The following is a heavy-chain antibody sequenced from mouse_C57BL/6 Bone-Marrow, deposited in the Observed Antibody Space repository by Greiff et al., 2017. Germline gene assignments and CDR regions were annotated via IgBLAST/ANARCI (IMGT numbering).Heavy chain of an antibody. CDR3: RVDSDWYDY. J-gene: IGHJ2*01. D-gene: IGHD2-12*01. Sequence: QVQLQQPGAELVMPGASVKLSCKASGYTFTSYWMHWVKQRPGQGLEWIGEIDPSDSYTNYNQKFKGKSTLTVDKSSSTAYMQLSSLTSEDSAVYYWRVDSDWYDYWGQGTTLTVSS. CDR2: IDPSDSYT. CDR1: GYTFTSYW. V-gene: IGHV1-69*01.